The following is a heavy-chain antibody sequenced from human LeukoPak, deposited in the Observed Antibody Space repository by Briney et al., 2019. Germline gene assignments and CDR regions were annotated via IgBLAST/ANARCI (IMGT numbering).Heavy chain of an antibody. CDR3: ARDLEVGAPFDY. D-gene: IGHD1-26*01. CDR1: GFTFSDYY. J-gene: IGHJ4*02. CDR2: ISSSGSTI. Sequence: GGSLRLSCAASGFTFSDYYMSWIRQAPGKGLEWVSYISSSGSTIYYTDSVKGRFTISRDDAKNSLYLQMNSLRAEDTAVYYCARDLEVGAPFDYWGQGTLVTVSS. V-gene: IGHV3-11*04.